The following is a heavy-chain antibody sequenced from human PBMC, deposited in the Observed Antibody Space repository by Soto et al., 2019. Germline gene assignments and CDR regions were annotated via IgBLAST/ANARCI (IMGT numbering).Heavy chain of an antibody. J-gene: IGHJ5*02. V-gene: IGHV1-8*01. D-gene: IGHD4-17*01. CDR2: MNPNSGNT. CDR3: AGGVQYGGYSRWCAP. CDR1: GYTFTSYD. Sequence: QVQLVQSGAEVKKPGASVKVSCKASGYTFTSYDINWVRQATGQGLEYLGWMNPNSGNTGYVQKFQGRVTMTRNTSISPAYMELSRLRSEDTAVYYRAGGVQYGGYSRWCAPWGQGTLVTVSS.